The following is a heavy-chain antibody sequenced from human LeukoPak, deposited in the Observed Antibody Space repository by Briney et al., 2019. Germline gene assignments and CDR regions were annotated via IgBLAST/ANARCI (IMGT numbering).Heavy chain of an antibody. Sequence: ASVKVSCKASGFTFSNSAVQWVRQARGQRLEWIGWIVVGSGKTIYSQKFQEGVTLSRDMSTNTAYMELSSLRFEDTAVYYCARGGGIRGKDYYYGMDVWGQGTTVTVSS. CDR2: IVVGSGKT. CDR3: ARGGGIRGKDYYYGMDV. V-gene: IGHV1-58*01. D-gene: IGHD3-10*01. J-gene: IGHJ6*02. CDR1: GFTFSNSA.